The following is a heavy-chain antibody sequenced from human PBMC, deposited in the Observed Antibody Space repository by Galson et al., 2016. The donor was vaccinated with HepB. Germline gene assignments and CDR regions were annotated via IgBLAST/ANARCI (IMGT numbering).Heavy chain of an antibody. V-gene: IGHV1-69*13. J-gene: IGHJ4*02. D-gene: IGHD3-22*01. Sequence: SVKVSCKASGGTFSSYDFSWVRQAPGQGLEWMGGIIPIFGTPKYAQKFQGRVTISADESTNTAYMELSSLRSEDTAIYYCAVITTREDYFDYWGQGTLVTVSS. CDR2: IIPIFGTP. CDR1: GGTFSSYD. CDR3: AVITTREDYFDY.